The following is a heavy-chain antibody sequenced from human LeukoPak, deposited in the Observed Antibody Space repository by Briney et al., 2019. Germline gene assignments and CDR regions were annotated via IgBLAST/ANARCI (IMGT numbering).Heavy chain of an antibody. CDR3: ARRPYSNLFYFDY. D-gene: IGHD4-11*01. J-gene: IGHJ4*02. CDR1: GFTFSSYG. Sequence: GGSLRLSCAASGFTFSSYGMHWVRQAPGKGLEWVAFIRYDGSNKYYADSVKGRFTISRDNSKNTLYLQMNSLRAEDTAVYYCARRPYSNLFYFDYWGQGTLVTVSS. CDR2: IRYDGSNK. V-gene: IGHV3-30*02.